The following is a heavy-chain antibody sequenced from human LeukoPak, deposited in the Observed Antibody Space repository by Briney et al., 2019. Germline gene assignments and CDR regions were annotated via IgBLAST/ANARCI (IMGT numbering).Heavy chain of an antibody. D-gene: IGHD6-13*01. CDR3: ARDRYSSSWYFLEYFQH. CDR2: ISSSSSTI. V-gene: IGHV3-48*01. J-gene: IGHJ1*01. CDR1: GFTFSSYS. Sequence: PGGSLRLSCAASGFTFSSYSMNWVRQAPGKGLEWVSYISSSSSTIYYADSVKGRFTISRDNAKNSLYLQMNSLRAEDTAVYYCARDRYSSSWYFLEYFQHWGQGTLVTVSS.